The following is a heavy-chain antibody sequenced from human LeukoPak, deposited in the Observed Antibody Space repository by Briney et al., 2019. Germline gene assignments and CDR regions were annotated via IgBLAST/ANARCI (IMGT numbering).Heavy chain of an antibody. V-gene: IGHV1-69*04. CDR1: GGTXSSYA. CDR2: IIPILGIA. CDR3: ARVDSYYDSSGYYSGWFDP. Sequence: ASVKVSCKASGGTXSSYAISWVRQAPGQGLEWMGRIIPILGIANYAQKFQGRVTITADKSTSTAYMELSSLRSEDTAVYYCARVDSYYDSSGYYSGWFDPWGQGTLVTVSS. J-gene: IGHJ5*02. D-gene: IGHD3-22*01.